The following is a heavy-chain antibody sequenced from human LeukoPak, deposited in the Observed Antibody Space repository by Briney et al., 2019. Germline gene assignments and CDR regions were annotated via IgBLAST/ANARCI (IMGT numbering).Heavy chain of an antibody. CDR2: IRYDGSNK. D-gene: IGHD3-22*01. Sequence: GGSLRLSCAASGFTFSSYGMHWVRQAPGKGLEWVAFIRYDGSNKYYADSVKGRFTISRDNSKNTLYLQMNSLRAEDTAVHYCYGYYYDSSGYSDDAFDIWGQGTMVTVSS. CDR1: GFTFSSYG. V-gene: IGHV3-30*02. J-gene: IGHJ3*02. CDR3: YGYYYDSSGYSDDAFDI.